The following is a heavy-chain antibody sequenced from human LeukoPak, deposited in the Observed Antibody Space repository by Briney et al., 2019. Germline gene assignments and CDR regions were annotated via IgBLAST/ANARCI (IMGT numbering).Heavy chain of an antibody. D-gene: IGHD2-2*01. Sequence: ASVKVSCKASGYTFTSYAMHWVRQAPGQRLEWMGWINAGNGNTKYSQKFQGRVTITRDTSASTAYMELSSLRSEDTAVYYCARDEYQLLWPPFGYYYYYGMDVWGQGTTVTVSS. CDR1: GYTFTSYA. CDR2: INAGNGNT. V-gene: IGHV1-3*01. J-gene: IGHJ6*02. CDR3: ARDEYQLLWPPFGYYYYYGMDV.